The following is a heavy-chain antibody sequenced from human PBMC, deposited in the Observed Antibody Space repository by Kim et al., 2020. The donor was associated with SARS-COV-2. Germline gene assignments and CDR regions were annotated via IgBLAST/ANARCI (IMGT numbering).Heavy chain of an antibody. Sequence: GGSLRLSCAASGFTVSSNYMSWVRQAPGKGLEWVSVIYSGGSTYYADTVKGRFTISRDNSKNTLYLQMNSLRAEDTAVYYCAREAGGWYKAGMDVWGQGTTVTVSS. CDR2: IYSGGST. J-gene: IGHJ6*02. CDR1: GFTVSSNY. V-gene: IGHV3-53*01. D-gene: IGHD6-19*01. CDR3: AREAGGWYKAGMDV.